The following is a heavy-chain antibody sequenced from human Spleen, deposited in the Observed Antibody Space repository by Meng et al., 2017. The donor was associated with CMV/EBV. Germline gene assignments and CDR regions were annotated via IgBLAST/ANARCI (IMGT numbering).Heavy chain of an antibody. CDR1: GFTFRNYG. J-gene: IGHJ4*02. D-gene: IGHD4-23*01. CDR2: IRFDGSHT. CDR3: AKDRDYGGTWVFDY. V-gene: IGHV3-30*02. Sequence: GGSLRLSCAASGFTFRNYGLTWVRLAPDKGLEWVAFIRFDGSHTWYADSVKRRFTISRDNSKDTMYLQMSSLRIEDTAVYYCAKDRDYGGTWVFDYWGQGTLVTVSS.